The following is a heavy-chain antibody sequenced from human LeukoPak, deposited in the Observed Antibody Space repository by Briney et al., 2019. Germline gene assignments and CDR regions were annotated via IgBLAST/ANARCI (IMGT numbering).Heavy chain of an antibody. CDR1: GFTFSSYA. V-gene: IGHV3-23*01. CDR3: AKGAGSTWIDF. Sequence: GGSLRLSCAASGFTFSSYAMSWVRQAPGKGLECVSSISNSGGSTYYADSVKGRFTISRDNSKNTLYLQMNSLRAEDTAVYFCAKGAGSTWIDFWGQGTLVTVSS. D-gene: IGHD6-13*01. J-gene: IGHJ4*02. CDR2: ISNSGGST.